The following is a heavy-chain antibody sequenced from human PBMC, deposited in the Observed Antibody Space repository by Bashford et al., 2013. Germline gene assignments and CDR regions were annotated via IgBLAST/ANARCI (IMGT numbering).Heavy chain of an antibody. CDR2: ISSSSSYI. D-gene: IGHD6-6*01. CDR3: ASGPIAAPRRTYFDY. CDR1: GFTFSSYS. J-gene: IGHJ4*02. V-gene: IGHV3-21*01. Sequence: GGSLRLSCAASGFTFSSYSMNWVRQAPGKGLEWVSSISSSSSYIYYADSLKGRFTISRDNAKNSLYLQMNSLRAEDTAVYYCASGPIAAPRRTYFDYWGQGTLVTVSS.